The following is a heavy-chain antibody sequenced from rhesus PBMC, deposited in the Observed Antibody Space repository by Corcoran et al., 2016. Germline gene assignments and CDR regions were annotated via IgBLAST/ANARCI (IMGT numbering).Heavy chain of an antibody. CDR3: ARDQTTIWTGYSFDY. V-gene: IGHV4-73*01. J-gene: IGHJ4*01. CDR1: GGSISGYYY. Sequence: QVQLQQWGEGLVKPSETLSLTCAVYGGSISGYYYWSWIRQPPGKGLEWIGYIYGNSASTNNHPSLKNRVNISKDTSKNQFSLKLSSVTAADTAVYYCARDQTTIWTGYSFDYWGQGVLVTVSS. CDR2: IYGNSAST. D-gene: IGHD3-3*01.